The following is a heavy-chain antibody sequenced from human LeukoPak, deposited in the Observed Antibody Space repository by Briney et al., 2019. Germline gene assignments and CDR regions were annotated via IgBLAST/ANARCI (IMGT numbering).Heavy chain of an antibody. CDR3: AKDWSGYSYGYDFDY. V-gene: IGHV3-74*01. Sequence: TLSLSCAPSGFTLSSYWIHWVRHAPGKGLVWVSRINSDGSSTYYADSVKGRFTISRDNSKNTLYLQMNSLRAEDTAVYYCAKDWSGYSYGYDFDYWGQGTLVTVSS. CDR1: GFTLSSYW. J-gene: IGHJ4*02. D-gene: IGHD5-18*01. CDR2: INSDGSST.